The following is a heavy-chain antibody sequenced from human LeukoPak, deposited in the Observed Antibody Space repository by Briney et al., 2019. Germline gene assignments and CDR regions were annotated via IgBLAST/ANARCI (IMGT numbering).Heavy chain of an antibody. Sequence: QPSETLSLTCTVSGGSISSSSYYWGWIRQPSGKGLEWIGSIYYSGSTYYNPSLKSRVTISVDTSKNQFSLKLSSVTAADTAVYYCARASGYYDSSGYHINYFDYWGQGTLVTVSS. V-gene: IGHV4-39*01. CDR2: IYYSGST. D-gene: IGHD3-22*01. J-gene: IGHJ4*02. CDR3: ARASGYYDSSGYHINYFDY. CDR1: GGSISSSSYY.